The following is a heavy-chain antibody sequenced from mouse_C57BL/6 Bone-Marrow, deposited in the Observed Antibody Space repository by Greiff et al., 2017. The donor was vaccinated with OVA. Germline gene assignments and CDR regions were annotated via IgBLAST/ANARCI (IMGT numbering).Heavy chain of an antibody. D-gene: IGHD1-1*01. Sequence: QLQQPGAELVKPGASVKLSRKASGFTFTSYWMHRVKQRPGQGLEWIGMIYPYSGCTNYNEKFKSKGTLTVDKSTSTAYMQLSSLTSKGSAVYYCAREASVVGGYAMDYWGQGTSVTVSS. CDR3: AREASVVGGYAMDY. CDR1: GFTFTSYW. J-gene: IGHJ4*01. V-gene: IGHV1-64*01. CDR2: IYPYSGCT.